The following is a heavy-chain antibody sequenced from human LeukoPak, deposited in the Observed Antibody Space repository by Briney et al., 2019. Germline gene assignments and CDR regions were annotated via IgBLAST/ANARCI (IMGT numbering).Heavy chain of an antibody. CDR1: GGTFSSYA. V-gene: IGHV1-69*05. D-gene: IGHD3-3*01. CDR3: AREGGGDFWSGYGAFDI. J-gene: IGHJ3*02. Sequence: SVKVSCKASGGTFSSYAISLVRQAPGQGLGWVGGFIPIFGTANYAQRFQGRVTITTDEHTSTAYMELSRLRYEDTPVYYCAREGGGDFWSGYGAFDIWGQGTMVTVSS. CDR2: FIPIFGTA.